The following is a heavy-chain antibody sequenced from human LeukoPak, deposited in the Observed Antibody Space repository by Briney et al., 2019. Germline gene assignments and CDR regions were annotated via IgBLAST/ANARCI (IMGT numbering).Heavy chain of an antibody. Sequence: SQSLSLTCTVSVGSISSGGYYWSWIRQHPGRGLEWIGYIYYSGSTYSNPSLKSRVTISVDTSKNQFSLKLSSVTAADTAVYYCAAQDVNWFDPWGQGTLVTVSS. CDR2: IYYSGST. CDR1: VGSISSGGYY. D-gene: IGHD2-15*01. J-gene: IGHJ5*02. CDR3: AAQDVNWFDP. V-gene: IGHV4-31*03.